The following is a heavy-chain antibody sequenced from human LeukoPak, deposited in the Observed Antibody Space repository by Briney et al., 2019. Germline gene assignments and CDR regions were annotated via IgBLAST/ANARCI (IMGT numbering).Heavy chain of an antibody. J-gene: IGHJ4*02. CDR2: IYSGGST. V-gene: IGHV3-66*01. D-gene: IGHD4-17*01. CDR1: GFXVSSNY. Sequence: GGSLRLSCAASGFXVSSNYISWVRQAPGKGLEWVSVIYSGGSTYYADSVKGRFIISRDNSKNTLYLQMNSLRAEDTAVYYCARVDYGDYGFDYWGQGTLVTVSS. CDR3: ARVDYGDYGFDY.